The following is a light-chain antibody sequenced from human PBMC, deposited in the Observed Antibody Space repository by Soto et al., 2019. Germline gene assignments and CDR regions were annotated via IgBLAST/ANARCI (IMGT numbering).Light chain of an antibody. V-gene: IGLV2-14*01. Sequence: QSALTQPASVSGSPGQSITISCTGTNSDVGGYNYVSWYQHHPGKAPQLVIYEVSDRPSGVSNRFSGSKSGNTASLTISGLQAEDEADYYCSSYSGSTTLDVFGTGTKLTV. CDR3: SSYSGSTTLDV. CDR1: NSDVGGYNY. CDR2: EVS. J-gene: IGLJ1*01.